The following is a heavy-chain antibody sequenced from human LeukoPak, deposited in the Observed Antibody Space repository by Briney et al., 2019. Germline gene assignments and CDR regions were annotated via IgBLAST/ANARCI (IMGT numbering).Heavy chain of an antibody. J-gene: IGHJ5*02. Sequence: GGSLRLSCAASRFTFSNFGMHWVRQAPGKGLEWVSAIHTSGDTCYADSVKGRFTISRDTSKNTLYLQINSLRVEDTAVYYCIVFGDSNHWGQGTLVTVSS. CDR2: IHTSGDT. CDR3: IVFGDSNH. V-gene: IGHV3-NL1*01. D-gene: IGHD4-17*01. CDR1: RFTFSNFG.